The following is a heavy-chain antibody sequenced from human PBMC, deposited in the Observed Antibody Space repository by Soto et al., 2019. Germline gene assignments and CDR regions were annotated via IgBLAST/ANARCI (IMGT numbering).Heavy chain of an antibody. J-gene: IGHJ4*02. V-gene: IGHV1-69*02. CDR1: GYSFTNFH. D-gene: IGHD6-19*01. CDR2: IVPSLGIA. Sequence: SVKVSCKASGYSFTNFHIHWVRQAPGQGLEWMGRIVPSLGIANYAQKFQGRVTITGDESTSTAYMELSSLRSEDTAVYYCARSPVAGALHFDYWGLGTLVTVSS. CDR3: ARSPVAGALHFDY.